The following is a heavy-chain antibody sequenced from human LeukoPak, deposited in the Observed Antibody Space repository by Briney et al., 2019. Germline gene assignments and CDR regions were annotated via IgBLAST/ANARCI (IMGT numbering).Heavy chain of an antibody. D-gene: IGHD3-22*01. J-gene: IGHJ3*02. V-gene: IGHV3-30-3*01. CDR3: ARGAGDYYDSSGYDAFDI. Sequence: PGASLRFSCAASGFTFSSYAMHWVRQAPGKGLEWVAVISYDGSNKYYADSVKGRFTISRDNSKNTLYLQMNSLRAEDTAVYYCARGAGDYYDSSGYDAFDIWGQGTMVTVSS. CDR1: GFTFSSYA. CDR2: ISYDGSNK.